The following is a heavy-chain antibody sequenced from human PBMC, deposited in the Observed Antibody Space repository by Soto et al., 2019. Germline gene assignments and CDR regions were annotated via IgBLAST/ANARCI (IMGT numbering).Heavy chain of an antibody. J-gene: IGHJ4*02. CDR3: AKTMVRGVTRYYFDY. V-gene: IGHV3-30-3*01. CDR1: GFTFSSYA. Sequence: LRLSCAASGFTFSSYAMHWVRQAPGKGLEWVAVISYDGSNKYYADSVKGRFTISRDNSKNTLYLQMNSLRAEDTAVYYCAKTMVRGVTRYYFDYWGQGTLVTVSS. D-gene: IGHD3-10*01. CDR2: ISYDGSNK.